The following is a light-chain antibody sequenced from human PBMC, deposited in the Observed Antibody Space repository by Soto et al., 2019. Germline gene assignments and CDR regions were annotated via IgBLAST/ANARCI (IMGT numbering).Light chain of an antibody. CDR3: QQYGRSLWT. V-gene: IGKV3-20*01. CDR1: QSVSSTY. CDR2: SAS. J-gene: IGKJ1*01. Sequence: EVVLTQSPGTLSLSPGERATLSCRASQSVSSTYFAWYQQIPGQPPRLLIYSASNRATGIPDRFSGSGSGTDFTLTISRLEPEDFAVYYCQQYGRSLWTFGQGTKVEIK.